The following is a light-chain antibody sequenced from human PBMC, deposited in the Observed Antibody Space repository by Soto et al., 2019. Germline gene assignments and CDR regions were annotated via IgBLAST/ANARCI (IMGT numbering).Light chain of an antibody. CDR3: HKRSNWPPDT. CDR2: DAS. J-gene: IGKJ5*01. V-gene: IGKV3-11*01. Sequence: EIVLTQSPVTLSLSPGERATLSCRASQSVSNQLAWYQQKPGQAPRLLIYDASRRVTGIPPRFSGSGSGTDFTLTLSRLEPEDFAVYYCHKRSNWPPDTFGQGTRLEN. CDR1: QSVSNQ.